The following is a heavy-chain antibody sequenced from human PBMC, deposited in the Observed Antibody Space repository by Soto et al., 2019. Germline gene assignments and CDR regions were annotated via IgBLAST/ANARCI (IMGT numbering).Heavy chain of an antibody. Sequence: QVQLVESGGGVVPPGRSLRLSCIASGFIFSSYGMHWVRQAPGKGLEWVATISYDGSKENYADSVKGRVTISRDNSKNTLYLQLISLRVEDTAMYFCAKDIAGNYVYYYYGMDAWGQGTTVTVSS. J-gene: IGHJ6*02. V-gene: IGHV3-30*18. CDR2: ISYDGSKE. D-gene: IGHD1-7*01. CDR3: AKDIAGNYVYYYYGMDA. CDR1: GFIFSSYG.